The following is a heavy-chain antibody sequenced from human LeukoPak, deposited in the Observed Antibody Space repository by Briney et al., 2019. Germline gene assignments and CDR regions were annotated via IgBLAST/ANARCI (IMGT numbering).Heavy chain of an antibody. Sequence: GGSLRLSCAASGFTFSSYAMTWIRQAPGKGLEWVSSISGSGGSTYYADSVKGRFTISRDNSRNMLFLQMNSLRADDTAVYYCAKDLVVGALDYWGQGTLVTVSS. CDR3: AKDLVVGALDY. V-gene: IGHV3-23*01. CDR1: GFTFSSYA. D-gene: IGHD1-26*01. J-gene: IGHJ4*02. CDR2: ISGSGGST.